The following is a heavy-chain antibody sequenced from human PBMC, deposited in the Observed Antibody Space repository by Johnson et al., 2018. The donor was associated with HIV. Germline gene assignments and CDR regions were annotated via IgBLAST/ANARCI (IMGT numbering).Heavy chain of an antibody. D-gene: IGHD6-13*01. CDR1: GFTFSSSW. Sequence: VQLVESGGGLVQPGGSLRLSCAASGFTFSSSWMSWVRQAPGKGLEWVANINQDGSEKYYVDSVQGRFSISRATATNSLYLQMNSLRAEDTAVYYCARAIAAAGTVGVDAFDIWGQGTMVTVSS. CDR3: ARAIAAAGTVGVDAFDI. CDR2: INQDGSEK. V-gene: IGHV3-7*01. J-gene: IGHJ3*02.